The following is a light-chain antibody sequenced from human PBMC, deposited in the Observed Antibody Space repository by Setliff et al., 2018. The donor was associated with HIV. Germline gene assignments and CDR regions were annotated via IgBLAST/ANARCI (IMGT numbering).Light chain of an antibody. CDR1: SSNIGSNT. J-gene: IGLJ2*01. CDR2: SHN. CDR3: AAWDDSLSGLV. Sequence: QSALTQPPSASGTPGQRVIISCSGSSSNIGSNTVNWYQQFPGTAPRLLMYSHNQRPSGVPDRFSGSKSGTSASLAISGLQSEDEADYYCAAWDDSLSGLVFGGGTKVTVL. V-gene: IGLV1-44*01.